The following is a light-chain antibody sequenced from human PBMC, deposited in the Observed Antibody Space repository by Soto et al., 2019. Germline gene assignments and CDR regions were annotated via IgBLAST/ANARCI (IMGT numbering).Light chain of an antibody. CDR3: GTWDSSLSAAV. V-gene: IGLV1-51*02. Sequence: QSVLTQPTSVSAAPGQKVTISCSGSSSNIGNNYVSWYQQLPGTAPKLLIYENNKRPSGIPDRFSGSKSGTSATLGITGLQTGEEADYYCGTWDSSLSAAVFGGGTQLTVL. J-gene: IGLJ7*01. CDR1: SSNIGNNY. CDR2: ENN.